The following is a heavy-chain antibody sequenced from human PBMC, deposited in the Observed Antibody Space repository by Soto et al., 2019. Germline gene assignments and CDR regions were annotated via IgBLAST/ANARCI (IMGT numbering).Heavy chain of an antibody. V-gene: IGHV4-4*02. J-gene: IGHJ4*02. Sequence: QVQLQESGPGLVKPSETLSLTCAVSGGSISSPNWWSWYRQPPGKGLEGIGEMYPSGSSNRNPSLNSRVTISLDTSKNHFSLKLTSLTAADTAMYYCAREGFDHRTDYWGQGIPVTVSS. CDR1: GGSISSPNW. CDR3: AREGFDHRTDY. CDR2: MYPSGSS.